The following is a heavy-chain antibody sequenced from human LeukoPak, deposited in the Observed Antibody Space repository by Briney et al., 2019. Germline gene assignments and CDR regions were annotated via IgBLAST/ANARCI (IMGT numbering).Heavy chain of an antibody. CDR3: ARGSLWVNFDY. CDR2: IYYSGST. D-gene: IGHD3-10*01. Sequence: PSETLSLTCTVSGGSISSYYWSWIRQPPGKGPEWIGYIYYSGSTSYNPSLESRVTISVDTSKNQFSLKLSSVTAADTAVYYCARGSLWVNFDYWGQGTLVTVS. J-gene: IGHJ4*02. CDR1: GGSISSYY. V-gene: IGHV4-59*01.